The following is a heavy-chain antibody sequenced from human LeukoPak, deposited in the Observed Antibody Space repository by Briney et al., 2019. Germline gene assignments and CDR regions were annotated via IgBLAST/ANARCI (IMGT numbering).Heavy chain of an antibody. V-gene: IGHV3-53*01. CDR1: GFTVSSNC. CDR3: ARGEGTAMVPYYYYYGMDV. Sequence: GGSLRLSCAASGFTVSSNCMSWVRQAPGKGLERVSVIYSGGSTYYADSVKGRFTISRDNSKNTLYLQMNSLRAEDTAVYYCARGEGTAMVPYYYYYGMDVWGQGTTVTVSS. D-gene: IGHD5-18*01. J-gene: IGHJ6*02. CDR2: IYSGGST.